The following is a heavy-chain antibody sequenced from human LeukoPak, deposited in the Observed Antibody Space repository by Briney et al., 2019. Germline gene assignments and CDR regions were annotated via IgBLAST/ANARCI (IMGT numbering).Heavy chain of an antibody. J-gene: IGHJ1*01. CDR3: AREGYCSGGSCYGRYFQH. CDR2: IYYSGST. V-gene: IGHV4-59*01. D-gene: IGHD2-15*01. CDR1: GGSISSYY. Sequence: SETLSLTCTVSGGSISSYYWSWIRQPPGKGLEWIGYIYYSGSTNYNPSLKSRVTISVDTSKNQFSLKLSSVIAADTAVYYCAREGYCSGGSCYGRYFQHWGQGTLVTVSS.